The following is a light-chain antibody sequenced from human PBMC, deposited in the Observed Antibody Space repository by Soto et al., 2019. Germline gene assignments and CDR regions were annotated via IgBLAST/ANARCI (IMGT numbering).Light chain of an antibody. CDR3: QQYNNYSWT. Sequence: DIQMTQFPSTLSASVGDRVTITCRASQSISNRLAWFQQKSGEAPNLLIHKASSLESGVPSRFSGSGSGTEFTLTISSLQPDDFETYYCQQYNNYSWTFGQGTK. V-gene: IGKV1-5*03. J-gene: IGKJ1*01. CDR2: KAS. CDR1: QSISNR.